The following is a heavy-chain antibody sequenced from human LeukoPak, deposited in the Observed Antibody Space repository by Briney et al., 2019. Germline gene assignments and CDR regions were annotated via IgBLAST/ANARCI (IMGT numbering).Heavy chain of an antibody. V-gene: IGHV4-59*01. J-gene: IGHJ3*02. CDR3: ATDRDNYYDSTGYTRPDGFDI. D-gene: IGHD3-22*01. CDR1: GGSISNYY. Sequence: SETLSLTCTVSGGSISNYYSTWIRQSPGKGLEWIGYIYKNGGTNYNPSLKSRVTISVDTSKNQFSLKLSSVTAADTAMYYCATDRDNYYDSTGYTRPDGFDIWGQGIMVTVSS. CDR2: IYKNGGT.